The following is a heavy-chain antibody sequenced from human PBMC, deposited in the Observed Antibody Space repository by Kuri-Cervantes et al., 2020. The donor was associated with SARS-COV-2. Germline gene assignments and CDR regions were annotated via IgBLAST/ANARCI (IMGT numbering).Heavy chain of an antibody. J-gene: IGHJ5*02. CDR2: IKQDGSEK. CDR3: ARDLSAGPNWFDP. CDR1: GFTFSSYW. V-gene: IGHV3-7*01. Sequence: GESLKISCAASGFTFSSYWMSWVRQAPGKGLEWVANIKQDGSEKYYVDSVKGRFTISRDNAKNTLYLQMNSLRAEDTAVYYCARDLSAGPNWFDPWGQGTLVTVSS. D-gene: IGHD6-13*01.